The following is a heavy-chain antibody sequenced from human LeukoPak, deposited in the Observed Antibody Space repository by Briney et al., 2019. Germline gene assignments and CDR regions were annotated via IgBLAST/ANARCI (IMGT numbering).Heavy chain of an antibody. D-gene: IGHD3-16*01. J-gene: IGHJ3*02. Sequence: GGSLRLSRAASGFTFSSYWMHWVRQAPGKGLVWVSRINSDGSSTSYADSVKGRFTISRGNAKDTLYLQMNSLRAEDTAVYYCARDLLGDAFDIWGQGTMVTVSS. CDR3: ARDLLGDAFDI. CDR1: GFTFSSYW. CDR2: INSDGSST. V-gene: IGHV3-74*01.